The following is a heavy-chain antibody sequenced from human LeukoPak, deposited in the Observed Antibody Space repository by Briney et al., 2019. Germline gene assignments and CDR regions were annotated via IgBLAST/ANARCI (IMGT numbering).Heavy chain of an antibody. V-gene: IGHV3-9*01. Sequence: GGALRLSCAATGFTFKDYGMHWVRQPPGKGLECGSSINWNGGGTDYADSVKGRFTISRDNAKNSLYLQLSSLRPEDTALYYCAKHMRATNTYSFFGLDVWGQGTTVTVSS. J-gene: IGHJ6*02. CDR3: AKHMRATNTYSFFGLDV. D-gene: IGHD1-26*01. CDR2: INWNGGGT. CDR1: GFTFKDYG.